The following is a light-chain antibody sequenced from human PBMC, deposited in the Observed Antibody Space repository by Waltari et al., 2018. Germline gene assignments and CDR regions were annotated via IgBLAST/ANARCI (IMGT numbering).Light chain of an antibody. V-gene: IGKV3-11*01. CDR1: QSVSSY. CDR3: QQRSNWPPIT. J-gene: IGKJ5*01. CDR2: DAS. Sequence: EIVLTQSPATMSLSPGKRATLSCRASQSVSSYLAWSPQKPSHAPRLLIYDASNRATGIPARFSGSGSGTDFTLTISSLEPEDFAVYYCQQRSNWPPITFGQGTRLEIK.